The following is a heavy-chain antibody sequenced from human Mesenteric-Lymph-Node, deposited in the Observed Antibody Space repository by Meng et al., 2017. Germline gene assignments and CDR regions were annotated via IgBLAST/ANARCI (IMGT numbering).Heavy chain of an antibody. V-gene: IGHV1-46*01. Sequence: ASVKVSCKASGYTFTSYGISWVRQAPGQGLEWMGIINPSGGSTSYAQKFQGRVTMTRDTSTSTVYMELSSLRSEDTAVYYCAVVAVDTAMVTILDYWGQGTLVTVSS. CDR3: AVVAVDTAMVTILDY. J-gene: IGHJ4*02. CDR2: INPSGGST. D-gene: IGHD5-18*01. CDR1: GYTFTSYG.